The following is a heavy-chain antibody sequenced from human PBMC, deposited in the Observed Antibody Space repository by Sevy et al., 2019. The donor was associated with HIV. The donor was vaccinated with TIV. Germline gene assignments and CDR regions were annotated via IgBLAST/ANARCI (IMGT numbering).Heavy chain of an antibody. V-gene: IGHV1-2*02. D-gene: IGHD3-10*01. J-gene: IGHJ4*02. CDR2: INPNSGGT. CDR3: ARVAHWVPLWPPFDY. Sequence: ASVKVSCKASGYIFTNFYIYWVRQAPGEGLEWMGWINPNSGGTSYAQNFQGRVTMTRDTSITTAYMDLSRLRSDDTAVYYCARVAHWVPLWPPFDYWGQGTLVTVSS. CDR1: GYIFTNFY.